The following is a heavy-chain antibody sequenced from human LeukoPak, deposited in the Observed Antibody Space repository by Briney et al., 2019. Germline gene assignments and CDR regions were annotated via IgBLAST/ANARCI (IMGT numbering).Heavy chain of an antibody. V-gene: IGHV3-23*01. J-gene: IGHJ4*02. CDR3: AKGYCSSTSCYTDY. CDR2: ISGNGVTT. CDR1: GFTFSIYA. D-gene: IGHD2-2*02. Sequence: PGGSLRLSCAASGFTFSIYAMRWVRQAPGKGLEWVSAISGNGVTTYYADSVKGRFTISRDNSNNTVSLQMNSLRAEDTAVYYCAKGYCSSTSCYTDYWGQGTLVTVSS.